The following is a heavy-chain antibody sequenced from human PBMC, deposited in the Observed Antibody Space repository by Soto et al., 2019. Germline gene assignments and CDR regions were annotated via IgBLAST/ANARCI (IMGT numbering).Heavy chain of an antibody. Sequence: EVQLVESGGGLVQPGGSLRLSCAASGFTFSSHSMNWVRQAPGKGLEWVSYISSGSSTIYYADSVKGRFTISRDNAKNSLYLQMNSLSAEDTAVYYCASTVVVTASGYGMDVWGQGTTVTVSS. CDR3: ASTVVVTASGYGMDV. J-gene: IGHJ6*02. V-gene: IGHV3-48*01. D-gene: IGHD2-21*02. CDR1: GFTFSSHS. CDR2: ISSGSSTI.